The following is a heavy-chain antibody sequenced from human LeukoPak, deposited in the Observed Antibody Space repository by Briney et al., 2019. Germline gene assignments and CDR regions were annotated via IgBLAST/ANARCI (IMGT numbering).Heavy chain of an antibody. D-gene: IGHD4-23*01. Sequence: SETLSLTCTVSGGSISTYFWSWIRQPPGKGLEWIGYIYYSGSTNYNPSLKSRVTTSVDTSKNQFSLKLSSVTAADTAVYYCARDTGTVVDYWGQGTLVTVSS. CDR2: IYYSGST. V-gene: IGHV4-59*01. CDR3: ARDTGTVVDY. J-gene: IGHJ4*02. CDR1: GGSISTYF.